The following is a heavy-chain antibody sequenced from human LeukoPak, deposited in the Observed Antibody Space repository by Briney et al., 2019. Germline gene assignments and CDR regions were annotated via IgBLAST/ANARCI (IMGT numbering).Heavy chain of an antibody. V-gene: IGHV1-2*02. CDR3: ARGQLLWFGELESYYYYMDV. D-gene: IGHD3-10*01. CDR2: INPNSGGT. CDR1: GYTFTAFY. J-gene: IGHJ6*03. Sequence: GASVKVSCKASGYTFTAFYMHWVRQAPGQGLEWMGWINPNSGGTNYAQKFQGRVTMTRDTSISTAYMELSRLRSDDTAVYYCARGQLLWFGELESYYYYMDVWGKGTTVTISS.